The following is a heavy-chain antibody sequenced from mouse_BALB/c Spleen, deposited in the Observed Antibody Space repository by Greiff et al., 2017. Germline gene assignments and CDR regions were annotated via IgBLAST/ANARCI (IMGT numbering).Heavy chain of an antibody. CDR3: VRDGKDYYYAMDY. D-gene: IGHD2-1*01. Sequence: VQGVESGPGLVAPSQSLSITCTASGFSLTSYDISWIRQPPGKGLEWLGVIWTGGGTNYNSAFMSRLSISKDNSKSQVFLKMNSLQTNDTAIYYCVRDGKDYYYAMDYWGQGTSVTVSS. J-gene: IGHJ4*01. CDR1: GFSLTSYD. V-gene: IGHV2-9-2*01. CDR2: IWTGGGT.